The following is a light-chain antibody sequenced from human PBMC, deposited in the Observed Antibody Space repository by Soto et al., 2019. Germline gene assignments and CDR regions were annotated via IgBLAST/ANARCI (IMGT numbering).Light chain of an antibody. CDR3: QQFGAGSPWT. CDR2: KAS. Sequence: DIQVTQSPSTLSASVGDRVTITCRASQSSSTWLAWFQQKPGKAPKVLISKASTLESGVPSRFSGDGSGTEFTLTISSLQTDDSATYYCQQFGAGSPWTFGQGTKVEIK. J-gene: IGKJ1*01. CDR1: QSSSTW. V-gene: IGKV1-5*03.